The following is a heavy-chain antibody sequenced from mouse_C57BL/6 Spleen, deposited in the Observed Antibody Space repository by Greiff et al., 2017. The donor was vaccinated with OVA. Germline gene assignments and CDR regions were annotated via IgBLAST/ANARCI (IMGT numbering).Heavy chain of an antibody. CDR1: GYTFTSYW. D-gene: IGHD1-1*01. J-gene: IGHJ4*01. Sequence: QVQLQQPGAELVKPGASVKMSCKASGYTFTSYWITWVKQRPGQGLEWIGDIYPGSGSTNYNEKFKSKATLTVDTSSSTAYMQLSRLTSEDSAVYYCARSRYYGRYAMDDWGQGTSVTVSS. CDR3: ARSRYYGRYAMDD. CDR2: IYPGSGST. V-gene: IGHV1-55*01.